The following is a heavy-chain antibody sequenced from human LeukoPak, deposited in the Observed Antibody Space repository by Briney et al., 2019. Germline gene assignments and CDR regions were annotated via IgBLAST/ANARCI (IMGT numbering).Heavy chain of an antibody. CDR3: ARGGRRGVIIRGPNAFDI. D-gene: IGHD3-10*01. CDR2: ISGSSNYI. Sequence: PGGSLRLSCAASGFTFSDYTMNWVRLAPGKGLEWVSSISGSSNYIYYADSVKGRFTISRDNAKNSLYLQMNSLRAEDTAVYYCARGGRRGVIIRGPNAFDIWGQGTMVTVSS. CDR1: GFTFSDYT. J-gene: IGHJ3*02. V-gene: IGHV3-21*01.